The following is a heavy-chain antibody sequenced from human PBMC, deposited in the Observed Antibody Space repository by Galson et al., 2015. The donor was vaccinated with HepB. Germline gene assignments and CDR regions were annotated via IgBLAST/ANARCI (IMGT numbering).Heavy chain of an antibody. D-gene: IGHD3-10*01. J-gene: IGHJ6*02. CDR2: ISAYNGNT. CDR3: ARDREGSGSYYYYYYGMDV. CDR1: GYTFPSYG. V-gene: IGHV1-18*04. Sequence: SVKVSCKASGYTFPSYGISWVRQAPGQGLEWMGWISAYNGNTNYAQKLQGRVTMTTDTSTSTAYMELRSLRSDDTAVYYCARDREGSGSYYYYYYGMDVWGQGTTVTVPS.